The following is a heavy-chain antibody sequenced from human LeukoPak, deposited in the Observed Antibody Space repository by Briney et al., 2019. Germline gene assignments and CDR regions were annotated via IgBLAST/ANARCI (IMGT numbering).Heavy chain of an antibody. CDR2: IYYSGST. V-gene: IGHV4-59*01. CDR3: AREKYYYDSSGYYQDYYYYMVV. J-gene: IGHJ6*03. D-gene: IGHD3-22*01. Sequence: PSETLSLTCTVSGGSISSYYWSWIRQPPGKGLEWIGYIYYSGSTNYNPSLKSRVTISVDTSKNQFSLKLSSVTAADTAVYYCAREKYYYDSSGYYQDYYYYMVVWGKGTTVTVSS. CDR1: GGSISSYY.